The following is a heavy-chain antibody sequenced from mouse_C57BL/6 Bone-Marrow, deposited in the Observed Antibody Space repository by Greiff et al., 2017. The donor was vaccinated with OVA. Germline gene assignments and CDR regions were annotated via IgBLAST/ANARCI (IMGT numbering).Heavy chain of an antibody. V-gene: IGHV1-7*01. Sequence: VQRVESGAELAKPGASVKLSCKASGYTFTSYWMHWVKQRPGQGLEWIGYINPSSGYTKYNQKFKNKATLTADKSSSTAYMQLSSLTYEDSAVDYCAREEAYDYPFAYWGQGTLVTVSA. J-gene: IGHJ3*01. CDR3: AREEAYDYPFAY. D-gene: IGHD2-4*01. CDR2: INPSSGYT. CDR1: GYTFTSYW.